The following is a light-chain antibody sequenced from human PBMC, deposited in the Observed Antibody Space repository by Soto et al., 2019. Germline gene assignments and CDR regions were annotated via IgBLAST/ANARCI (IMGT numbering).Light chain of an antibody. CDR1: QGLLYSDGNTY. Sequence: DVVMTQSPLSLSVTLGQPASISCWSTQGLLYSDGNTYLNWFQQRPGQSPRRLFYKVSNRDSGVPDRFSGSGSGTDFTLKISRVEAEDVGLYYCMQGTHWPETFGQGTKVDIK. V-gene: IGKV2-30*01. J-gene: IGKJ1*01. CDR3: MQGTHWPET. CDR2: KVS.